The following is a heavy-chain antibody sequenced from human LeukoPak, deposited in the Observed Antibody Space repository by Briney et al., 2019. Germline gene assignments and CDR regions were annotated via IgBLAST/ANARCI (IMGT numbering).Heavy chain of an antibody. CDR3: ARDFLLMVPRYYYYGMDV. CDR2: IIPIFGTA. J-gene: IGHJ6*02. V-gene: IGHV1-69*13. D-gene: IGHD2-8*01. Sequence: ASVKVSCKASGGTFSSYAISWVRQAPGQGLEWMGGIIPIFGTANYAQKFQGRVTITADESTSTAYMELSSLRAEDTAVYYCARDFLLMVPRYYYYGMDVWGQGTTVTVSS. CDR1: GGTFSSYA.